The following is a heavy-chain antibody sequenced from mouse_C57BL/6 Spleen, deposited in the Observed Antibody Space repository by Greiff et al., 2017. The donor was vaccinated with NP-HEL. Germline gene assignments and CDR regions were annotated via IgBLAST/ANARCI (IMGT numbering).Heavy chain of an antibody. CDR1: GFTFTDYY. D-gene: IGHD2-5*01. Sequence: EVKLMESGGGLVQPGGSLSLSCAASGFTFTDYYMSWVRQPPGKALEWLGFIRNKANGYTTEYSASVKGRFTISRDNSQSILYLQMNALRAEDSATYYCARYKGYSNYLDYWGQGTTLTVSS. CDR2: IRNKANGYTT. CDR3: ARYKGYSNYLDY. V-gene: IGHV7-3*01. J-gene: IGHJ2*01.